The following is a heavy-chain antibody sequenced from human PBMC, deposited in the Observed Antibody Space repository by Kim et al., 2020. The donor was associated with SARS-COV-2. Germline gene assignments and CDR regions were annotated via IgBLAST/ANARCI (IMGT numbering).Heavy chain of an antibody. CDR1: GFTVSSNY. CDR3: ARAQQLLWFGELLGPYAFDI. CDR2: IYSGGST. J-gene: IGHJ3*02. Sequence: GGSLRLSCAASGFTVSSNYMSWVRQAPGKGLEWVSVIYSGGSTYYADSVKGRFTISRDNSKNTLYLQMNSLRAEDTAVYYCARAQQLLWFGELLGPYAFDIWGQGTMVTVSS. V-gene: IGHV3-53*01. D-gene: IGHD3-10*01.